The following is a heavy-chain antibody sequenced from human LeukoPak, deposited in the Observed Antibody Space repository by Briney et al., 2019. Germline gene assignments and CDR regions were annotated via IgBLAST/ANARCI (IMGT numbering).Heavy chain of an antibody. Sequence: ASVKVSCKASGGTFSSYAISWVRQAPGQGLEWMGRIIPIFGTANYAQKFQGRVTITTDESTSTAYMELSSLRSEDTAVYYCARGPRLSSGSYYGYWGQGTLVTVSS. J-gene: IGHJ4*02. CDR3: ARGPRLSSGSYYGY. D-gene: IGHD1-26*01. V-gene: IGHV1-69*05. CDR2: IIPIFGTA. CDR1: GGTFSSYA.